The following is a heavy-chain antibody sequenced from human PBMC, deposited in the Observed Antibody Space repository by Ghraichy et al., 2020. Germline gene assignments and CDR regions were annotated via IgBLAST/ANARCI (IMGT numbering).Heavy chain of an antibody. Sequence: SQTLSLTCAVYGGSFSGYYWSWIRQPPGKGLEWIGEINHSGSTNYNPSLKSRVTISVDTSKNQFSLKLSSVTAADTAVYYCARGKVGDDPDDYFDYWGQGTLVTVSS. CDR2: INHSGST. J-gene: IGHJ4*02. CDR1: GGSFSGYY. D-gene: IGHD4-17*01. CDR3: ARGKVGDDPDDYFDY. V-gene: IGHV4-34*01.